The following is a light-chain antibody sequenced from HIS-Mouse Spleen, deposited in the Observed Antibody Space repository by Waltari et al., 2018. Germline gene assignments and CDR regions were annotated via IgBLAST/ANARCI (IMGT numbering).Light chain of an antibody. V-gene: IGLV2-23*01. CDR2: EGS. CDR1: SCDVGSYKL. CDR3: CSYAGSSTYV. J-gene: IGLJ1*01. Sequence: QSALTPPASVSGSPGQSLTISCTGTSCDVGSYKLVSWYQQHPGHAPKLMIYEGSKRPSGVSNRFSGSKSGNTASLTISGLQAEDEADYYCCSYAGSSTYVFGTGTKVTVL.